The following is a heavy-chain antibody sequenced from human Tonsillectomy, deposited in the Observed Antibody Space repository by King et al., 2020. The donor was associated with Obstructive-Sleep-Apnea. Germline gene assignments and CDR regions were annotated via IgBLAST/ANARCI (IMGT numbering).Heavy chain of an antibody. Sequence: VQLVESGGGLVQPGGSLRLSCAASGFTFSNYAMSWVRQAPGRGLEWVSAVSGSGVSTYYADSVKGRFTISRDNSMNSLYLQMNSLRAEDTAIYYCAKSSRGWAFDIWGQGTMVPVSS. V-gene: IGHV3-23*04. D-gene: IGHD6-6*01. J-gene: IGHJ3*02. CDR1: GFTFSNYA. CDR2: VSGSGVST. CDR3: AKSSRGWAFDI.